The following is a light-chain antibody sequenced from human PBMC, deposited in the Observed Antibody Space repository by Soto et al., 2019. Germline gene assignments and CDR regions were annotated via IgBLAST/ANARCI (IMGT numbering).Light chain of an antibody. CDR1: SSDLGAYNS. CDR2: DVN. Sequence: QSVLTQPLSVSGSTGQSVTISCTGTSSDLGAYNSDSWHQQHQGRAPELMIYDVNKRPSGVADRFSGSKSGNTASLTISGLQAEDEADYYCCSYSGNSYVFGTGTKVTVL. V-gene: IGLV2-11*01. J-gene: IGLJ1*01. CDR3: CSYSGNSYV.